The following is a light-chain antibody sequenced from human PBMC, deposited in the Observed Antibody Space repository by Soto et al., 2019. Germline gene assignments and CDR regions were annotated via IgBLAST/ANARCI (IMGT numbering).Light chain of an antibody. J-gene: IGKJ1*01. Sequence: EIVMTQSPATLSVSPGERATLSCRASQSVSSNLAWYQQKPGQAPRLLIYGASTRATGIPARFSGSGSGTEFIFTISSPQSEDFAVYSCQQYNNWPPTFGQGTKV. V-gene: IGKV3-15*01. CDR3: QQYNNWPPT. CDR1: QSVSSN. CDR2: GAS.